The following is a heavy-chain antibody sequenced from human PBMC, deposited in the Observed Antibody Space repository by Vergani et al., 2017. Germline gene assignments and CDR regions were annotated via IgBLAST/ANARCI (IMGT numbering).Heavy chain of an antibody. Sequence: EVQLVESGGGLVQPGGSLRLSCAASGFTFSSYWMHWVRQAPGKGLVWVSRINSDGSSTSYADSVKGRFTISRDNAKNTLYLQMNSLRAEDTAVYYCAKDGGDDYDYVWGSYRSYGMDVWGQGTTVTVSS. D-gene: IGHD3-16*02. CDR2: INSDGSST. J-gene: IGHJ6*02. CDR3: AKDGGDDYDYVWGSYRSYGMDV. CDR1: GFTFSSYW. V-gene: IGHV3-74*01.